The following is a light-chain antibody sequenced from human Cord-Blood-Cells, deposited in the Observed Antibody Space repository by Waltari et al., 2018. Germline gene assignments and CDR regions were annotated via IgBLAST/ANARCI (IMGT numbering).Light chain of an antibody. J-gene: IGLJ1*01. V-gene: IGLV2-11*01. CDR1: SSDLGGYNY. CDR2: DVS. Sequence: QSALTQPRSVSGSPGQSVTIHRTGTSSDLGGYNYVSWSQQPPGKAPKLLIYDVSKRPSGVPDRFSGSKSGNTASLTISGLQAEDEADYYCCSYAGSYTYVFGTGTKVTVL. CDR3: CSYAGSYTYV.